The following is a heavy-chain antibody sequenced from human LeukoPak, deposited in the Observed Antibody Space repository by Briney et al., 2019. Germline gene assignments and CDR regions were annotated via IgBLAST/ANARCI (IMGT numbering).Heavy chain of an antibody. V-gene: IGHV3-23*01. J-gene: IGHJ4*02. D-gene: IGHD5-18*01. CDR2: ISGSGGST. CDR1: GFTFSSYA. Sequence: AGGSLRLSCAASGFTFSSYAMSWVRQAPGKGLEWVSAISGSGGSTYYADSVKGRFTISRDNSKNTLYLQMNSLRAEDTAVYYCAKVSEQLWFGGDYHFDYWGQGTLVTVSS. CDR3: AKVSEQLWFGGDYHFDY.